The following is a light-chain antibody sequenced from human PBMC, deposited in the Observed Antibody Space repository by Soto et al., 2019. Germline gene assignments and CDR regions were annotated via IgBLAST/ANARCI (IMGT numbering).Light chain of an antibody. CDR2: AAS. CDR3: QQSYSAPQYT. V-gene: IGKV1-39*01. J-gene: IGKJ2*01. Sequence: DIQMTQSPSSLAASVGDRVTITCRASESVSKYVNWYQQKPGKAPNLLIYAASSLHIGVPSRFSGSGSGTDFTLTINSLQPEDFSTYYCQQSYSAPQYTFGQGTKREIK. CDR1: ESVSKY.